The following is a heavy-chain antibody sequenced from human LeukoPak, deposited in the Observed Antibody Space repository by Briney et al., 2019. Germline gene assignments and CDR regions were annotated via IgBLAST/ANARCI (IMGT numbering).Heavy chain of an antibody. CDR2: ISAYNGNT. D-gene: IGHD3-9*01. V-gene: IGHV1-18*01. Sequence: EASVKVSCKASGYTFTSYGISWVRQAPGQGLEGMGWISAYNGNTNYAQKLQGRVTMTTDTSTSTAYMELRSLRSVDTAVYYCARDSHDILTGYYNYWGQGTLVTVSS. CDR1: GYTFTSYG. CDR3: ARDSHDILTGYYNY. J-gene: IGHJ4*02.